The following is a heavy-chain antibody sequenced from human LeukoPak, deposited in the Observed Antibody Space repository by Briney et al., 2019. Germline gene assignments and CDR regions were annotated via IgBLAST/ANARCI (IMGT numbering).Heavy chain of an antibody. D-gene: IGHD1-26*01. J-gene: IGHJ4*02. CDR1: GFTFSSYA. CDR2: IGAGGSKT. V-gene: IGHV3-23*01. Sequence: PGGSLRLSCAASGFTFSSYAMSWVRQAPGKGLEWVSVIGAGGSKTYYADSVKGRFTISRDNSKNTLYLQMDSLRADDTAVYYCARYSGSYYYPPAWDLWGQGTLVTVSS. CDR3: ARYSGSYYYPPAWDL.